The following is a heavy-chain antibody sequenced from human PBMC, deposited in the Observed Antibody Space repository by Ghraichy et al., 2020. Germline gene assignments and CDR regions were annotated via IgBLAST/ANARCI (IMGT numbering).Heavy chain of an antibody. CDR3: AKDIVPASYGYMDV. CDR2: LSWDGGST. CDR1: GFTFDDYT. Sequence: GSLRLSCAASGFTFDDYTMHWVRQAPGKGLEWVSLLSWDGGSTYYADSVKGRFTISRDNSKNSLYLQMNSLRTEDTALYYCAKDIVPASYGYMDVWGKGTTVTVSS. J-gene: IGHJ6*03. D-gene: IGHD5-18*01. V-gene: IGHV3-43*01.